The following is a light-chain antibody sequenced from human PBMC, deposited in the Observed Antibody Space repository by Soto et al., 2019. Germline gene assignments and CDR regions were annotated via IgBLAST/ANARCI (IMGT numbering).Light chain of an antibody. CDR2: AAS. CDR1: QSVNGW. Sequence: DIQMTQSPSTLSASVGDRVTITCRASQSVNGWLAWYQQKPGKAPKLLIYAASNLESGVLSRFSGSGSGTEFTLTISSLQPDDSATYYCQRYNSNPWTFGQGTKVEVK. J-gene: IGKJ1*01. CDR3: QRYNSNPWT. V-gene: IGKV1-5*01.